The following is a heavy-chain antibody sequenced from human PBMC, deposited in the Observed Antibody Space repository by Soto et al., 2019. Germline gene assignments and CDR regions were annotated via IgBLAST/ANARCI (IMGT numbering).Heavy chain of an antibody. Sequence: EVQLVESGGGLVKPGGSLRLSCAASGFTFSSYSMNWVRQAPGKGLEWVASITSSTGYIDYADSVKGRFTISRDNAKNSLYLQMNSLRAEDTAVDYCERMRGSYDFDYWGQGTLVTVSS. CDR3: ERMRGSYDFDY. CDR1: GFTFSSYS. J-gene: IGHJ4*02. CDR2: ITSSTGYI. D-gene: IGHD1-26*01. V-gene: IGHV3-21*01.